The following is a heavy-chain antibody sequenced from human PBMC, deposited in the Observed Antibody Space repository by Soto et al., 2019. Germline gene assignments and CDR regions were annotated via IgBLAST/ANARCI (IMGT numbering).Heavy chain of an antibody. Sequence: GGSLRLSCAASGFTFSSYGMHWVRQAPGKGLEWVAVISYDGSNKYYADSVKGRFTISRDNSKNTLYLQMNSLRAEDTAVYYCAKGGGPLAEAASDAFDIWGQGTMVTVSS. D-gene: IGHD3-16*01. J-gene: IGHJ3*02. CDR1: GFTFSSYG. CDR2: ISYDGSNK. CDR3: AKGGGPLAEAASDAFDI. V-gene: IGHV3-30*18.